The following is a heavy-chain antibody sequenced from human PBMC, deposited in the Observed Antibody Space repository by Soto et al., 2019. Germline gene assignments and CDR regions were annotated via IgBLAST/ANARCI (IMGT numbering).Heavy chain of an antibody. Sequence: EVPLLESGGGLAQPGGSLRLSCAVSGITFTNYAMGWVRQAPGKGLEWVSGISGNVGSTTHYADSVKGRFTISRDNSKNMLLLQMNSLRAEDTAVYYCAKHGGIVAGPFDSWGQGTLVIVSS. D-gene: IGHD6-19*01. CDR2: ISGNVGSTT. V-gene: IGHV3-23*01. CDR1: GITFTNYA. J-gene: IGHJ4*02. CDR3: AKHGGIVAGPFDS.